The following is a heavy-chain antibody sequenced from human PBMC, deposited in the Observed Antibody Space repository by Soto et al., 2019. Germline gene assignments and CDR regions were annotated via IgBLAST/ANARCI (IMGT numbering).Heavy chain of an antibody. CDR1: GFTFWPYA. V-gene: IGHV3-23*01. Sequence: GGFLRHSCAAPGFTFWPYAPTRVRQVPGKGLEWVSSISASGGRTYYADSVKGRFTISRDNSKNTLYLQMSSLRAEDTAKYYCAREWQQLTYWGQGALVTVSS. CDR2: ISASGGRT. J-gene: IGHJ4*02. CDR3: AREWQQLTY. D-gene: IGHD6-13*01.